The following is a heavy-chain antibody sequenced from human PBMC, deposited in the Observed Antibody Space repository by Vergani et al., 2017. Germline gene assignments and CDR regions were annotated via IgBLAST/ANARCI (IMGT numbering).Heavy chain of an antibody. CDR2: IGTAGDP. CDR1: GFTFSSYD. V-gene: IGHV3-13*05. CDR3: AKDDKDYGGNSGGDY. D-gene: IGHD4-23*01. J-gene: IGHJ4*02. Sequence: EVQLVESGGGLVQPGGCLRLSCAASGFTFSSYDMHWVRQATGKGLEWVSAIGTAGDPYYPGSVKGRFTISRDNAKNSLYLQMNSLRAEDTAVYYCAKDDKDYGGNSGGDYWGQGTLVTVSS.